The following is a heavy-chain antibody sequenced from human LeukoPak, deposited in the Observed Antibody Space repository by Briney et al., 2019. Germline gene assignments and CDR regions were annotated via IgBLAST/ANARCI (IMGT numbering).Heavy chain of an antibody. V-gene: IGHV3-66*03. CDR1: GFSVSNYY. Sequence: GVSLRLSCAGSGFSVSNYYMSWVRQAPGKGLEWVSLIRDSGETFYADSVKGRFTISRDNSKNTMYLQMNRLRVEDTAVYFCARDRAVTQDWVEFDPWGQGALVTVSS. CDR3: ARDRAVTQDWVEFDP. J-gene: IGHJ5*02. CDR2: IRDSGET. D-gene: IGHD4-17*01.